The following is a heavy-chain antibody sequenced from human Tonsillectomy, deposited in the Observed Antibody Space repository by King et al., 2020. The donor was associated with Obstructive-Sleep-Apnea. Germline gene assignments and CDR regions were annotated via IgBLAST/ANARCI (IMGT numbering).Heavy chain of an antibody. CDR1: GGSISSYY. CDR2: IYYSGST. J-gene: IGHJ6*02. V-gene: IGHV4-59*08. D-gene: IGHD6-19*01. Sequence: QLQESGPGLVKPSETLSLTCTVSGGSISSYYWSWIRQPPGKGLEWIGYIYYSGSTNYNPSLKSRVTISVDTSKNQFSLKLSSVTAADTAVYYCARHSYSSGWYKVYYYYGMDVWGQGTTVTVSS. CDR3: ARHSYSSGWYKVYYYYGMDV.